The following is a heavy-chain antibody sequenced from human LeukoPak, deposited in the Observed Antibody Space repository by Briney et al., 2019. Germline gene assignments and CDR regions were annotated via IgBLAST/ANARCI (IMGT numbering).Heavy chain of an antibody. CDR1: GFTVSSNY. Sequence: TGGSLRLSCAASGFTVSSNYMSWVRQARGKGLEWVSVIYSGGSTYYADSVKGRFTISRDNSKNTLYLQTNSLRAEDTAMYYCARDLLLYGSGRLNDYWGQGTLVTVSS. CDR2: IYSGGST. CDR3: ARDLLLYGSGRLNDY. D-gene: IGHD3-10*01. J-gene: IGHJ4*02. V-gene: IGHV3-53*01.